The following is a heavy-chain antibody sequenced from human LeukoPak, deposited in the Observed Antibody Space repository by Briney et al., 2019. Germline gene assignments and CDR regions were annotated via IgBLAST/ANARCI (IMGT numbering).Heavy chain of an antibody. CDR2: ISGSGGST. CDR1: GFTFSSYG. CDR3: AREEYFRFSY. V-gene: IGHV3-23*01. J-gene: IGHJ4*02. D-gene: IGHD2/OR15-2a*01. Sequence: GGTLRLSCAASGFTFSSYGMSWVRQAPGKGLEWVSAISGSGGSTYYADSVKGRFTISRDNAKNSLYLQMNSLRADDTAVYFCAREEYFRFSYWGQGTLVTVSS.